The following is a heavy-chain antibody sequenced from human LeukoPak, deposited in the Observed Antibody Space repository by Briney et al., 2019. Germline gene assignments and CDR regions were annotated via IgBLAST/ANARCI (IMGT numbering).Heavy chain of an antibody. CDR1: GGSFSGYY. Sequence: SETLSLTCAVYGGSFSGYYWSWIRQPPGKGLEWIGQINHSGSTNYSPSLKSRVTISVDTSKNQFSLKLSSVTAADTAVYYCAADPSGIAAAGLPGNYWGQGTLVTVSS. CDR2: INHSGST. J-gene: IGHJ4*02. V-gene: IGHV4-34*01. CDR3: AADPSGIAAAGLPGNY. D-gene: IGHD6-13*01.